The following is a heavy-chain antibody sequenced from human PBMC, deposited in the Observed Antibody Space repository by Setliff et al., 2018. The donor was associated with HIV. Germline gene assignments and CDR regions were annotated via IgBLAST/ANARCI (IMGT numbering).Heavy chain of an antibody. CDR2: VSPGGDTT. J-gene: IGHJ4*02. CDR3: AKPTSGYYPRPFDL. V-gene: IGHV3-23*01. D-gene: IGHD3-22*01. Sequence: PGGSLRLSCAASGFTFSSYSMNWVRQAPGKGLEWVSAVSPGGDTTYYPDSVKGRFTVSRDDSRNMLFLQMNNLGVEDTAIYYCAKPTSGYYPRPFDLWGQGTMVTVSS. CDR1: GFTFSSYS.